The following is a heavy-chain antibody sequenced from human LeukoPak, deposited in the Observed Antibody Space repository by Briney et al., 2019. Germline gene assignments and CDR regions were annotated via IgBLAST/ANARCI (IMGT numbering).Heavy chain of an antibody. V-gene: IGHV3-21*06. CDR3: ARGSAGTTYNWFDA. CDR1: GFTFTSYS. CDR2: ISTGSTFI. D-gene: IGHD1-7*01. Sequence: GGSLRLSCVASGFTFTSYSMNWVRQAPGKGLEWVSSISTGSTFIYHADSVKGRFTISRDNAENSVYLQMNSLRAEDTAVYYCARGSAGTTYNWFDAWGQGTLVTVS. J-gene: IGHJ5*02.